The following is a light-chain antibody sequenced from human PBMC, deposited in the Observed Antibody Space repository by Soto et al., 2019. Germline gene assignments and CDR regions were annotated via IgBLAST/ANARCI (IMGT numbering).Light chain of an antibody. CDR3: SSYTADSTLI. CDR1: SSDIGSYNY. J-gene: IGLJ2*01. V-gene: IGLV2-14*03. CDR2: DVS. Sequence: QSVLSQPASVSGSPGQSIIISCTGTSSDIGSYNYVSWYQQHPAKAPKLVIFDVSHRPSGVSSRFSGSKSAITASLTISGLQTGDEADYYCSSYTADSTLIFGGGTQLTVL.